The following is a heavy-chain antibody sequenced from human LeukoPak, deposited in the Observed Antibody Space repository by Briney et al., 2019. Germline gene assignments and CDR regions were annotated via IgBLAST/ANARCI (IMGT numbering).Heavy chain of an antibody. CDR2: INPNSGGT. D-gene: IGHD2-15*01. CDR3: ARDSYALLPSNDY. J-gene: IGHJ4*02. Sequence: ASVKVSCKASGYTFTDYYTHWVRQAPGQGLEWLGWINPNSGGTKYSQKFQGWVTLTRDTSISTAYMELSRLRSDDTAVYYCARDSYALLPSNDYWGQGTLVTVSS. V-gene: IGHV1-2*04. CDR1: GYTFTDYY.